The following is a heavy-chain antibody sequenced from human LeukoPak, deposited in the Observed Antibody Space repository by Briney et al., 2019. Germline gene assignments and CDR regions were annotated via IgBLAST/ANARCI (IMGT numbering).Heavy chain of an antibody. CDR2: ISGSGGST. CDR3: AKGDSGPPRGFGYVDY. V-gene: IGHV3-23*01. Sequence: GGSLRLSCAASGFTFSSDAMSWVCHAPQKGLGWVSAISGSGGSTYYADSAKGRFTISRDNSKNTLYLQINSLTAEDTAVYYCAKGDSGPPRGFGYVDYWGQGTLVTVSS. D-gene: IGHD5-12*01. CDR1: GFTFSSDA. J-gene: IGHJ4*02.